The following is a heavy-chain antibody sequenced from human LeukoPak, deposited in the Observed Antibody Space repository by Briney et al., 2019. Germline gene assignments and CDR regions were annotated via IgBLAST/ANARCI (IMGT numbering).Heavy chain of an antibody. CDR2: INPKTGST. J-gene: IGHJ5*02. V-gene: IGHV1-2*02. D-gene: IGHD3-10*01. CDR1: GYSFSVNY. CDR3: ARSSGGSGRWGDNWFDP. Sequence: ASVKVSCKASGYSFSVNYIHWVRQAPAQGREWMGWINPKTGSTNYAEKFQGRVTMTRDTSISTCYMELSRLRSDDVAVYYCARSSGGSGRWGDNWFDPWGQGTLVIVSS.